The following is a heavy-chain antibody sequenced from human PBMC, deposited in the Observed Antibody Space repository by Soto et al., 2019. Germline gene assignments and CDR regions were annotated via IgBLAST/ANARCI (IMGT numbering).Heavy chain of an antibody. D-gene: IGHD3-10*01. V-gene: IGHV4-61*01. CDR3: ARDWIGLGELPTGP. CDR1: GGFVNSDTHS. Sequence: PSETLSLTCTVSGGFVNSDTHSWSWIRQTPGKRLEWIGFIYSGGSTKNPSLRSRVTMSVDTSKNQFSLKLRSVIVADTAVYYCARDWIGLGELPTGPWGQGTLVTVSS. CDR2: IYSGGST. J-gene: IGHJ5*02.